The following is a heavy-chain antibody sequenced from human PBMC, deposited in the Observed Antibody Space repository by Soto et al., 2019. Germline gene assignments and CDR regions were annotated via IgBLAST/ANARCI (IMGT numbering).Heavy chain of an antibody. V-gene: IGHV5-10-1*01. CDR2: IDPSDSYT. CDR1: GYSFSSYW. Sequence: GESLKISCQGSGYSFSSYWITWVRQMPGKGLEWMGRIDPSDSYTNYSPSFEGHVTISADTSISTAYLQWSSLKASDTAMYYCARHAGRGQDYCYVMDVWAQGTTVTVFS. D-gene: IGHD3-10*01. J-gene: IGHJ6*01. CDR3: ARHAGRGQDYCYVMDV.